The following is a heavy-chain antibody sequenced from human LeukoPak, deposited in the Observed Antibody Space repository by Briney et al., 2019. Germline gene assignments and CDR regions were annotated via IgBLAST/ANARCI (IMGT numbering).Heavy chain of an antibody. CDR2: IYYSGST. J-gene: IGHJ4*02. CDR1: GVSISISSSSYY. V-gene: IGHV4-39*07. CDR3: ARVDIAGYSYGIDY. D-gene: IGHD5-18*01. Sequence: SETLSLTCTVSGVSISISSSSYYWGWIRQPPGKGLEWIGSIYYSGSTYYNPSLKSRLTISVDMSKNQFSLKLSSVTAADTAVYYCARVDIAGYSYGIDYWGQGTLVTVSS.